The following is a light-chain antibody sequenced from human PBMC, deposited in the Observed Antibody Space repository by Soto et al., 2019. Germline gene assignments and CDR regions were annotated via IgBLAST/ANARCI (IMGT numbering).Light chain of an antibody. V-gene: IGLV7-43*01. CDR3: VLLYGGAWV. Sequence: QAVVTQEPSLTVSPGGTVTLTCALTTGAVTSDYYPNWFQRKPGQALRTLIYRTSNKHAWTPARFSGSLLGGKAALTLSGVQPEDEADYYCVLLYGGAWVFGGGTKVTVL. CDR2: RTS. CDR1: TGAVTSDYY. J-gene: IGLJ2*01.